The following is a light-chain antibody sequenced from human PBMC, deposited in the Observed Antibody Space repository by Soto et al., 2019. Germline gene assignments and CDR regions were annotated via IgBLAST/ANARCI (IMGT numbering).Light chain of an antibody. J-gene: IGKJ3*01. V-gene: IGKV4-1*01. Sequence: DIVMTQSPDSLAVSLGETATINCKSSQSILYSSNNNNYLAWYRQKPGQPPKLLIYWASTRESGVPDRFSGSGAATDFTLTISSLQAEDVAVYYCQQYYSTPFTFGPGTKVDI. CDR3: QQYYSTPFT. CDR2: WAS. CDR1: QSILYSSNNNNY.